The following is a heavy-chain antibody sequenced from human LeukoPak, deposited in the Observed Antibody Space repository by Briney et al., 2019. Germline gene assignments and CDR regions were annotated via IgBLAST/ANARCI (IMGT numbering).Heavy chain of an antibody. D-gene: IGHD1-7*01. CDR1: RYIFHSYG. CDR2: ISVYNGDT. V-gene: IGHV1-18*01. CDR3: ARVFGWNSPDAEYFLH. Sequence: ASVKVSCKTSRYIFHSYGMNWLRQAPGQGLEWVGWISVYNGDTYYAQKLQGRVTMTTDTSTSTVYMDLRGLRSDDTAWSYCARVFGWNSPDAEYFLHWGQGTLVTVSS. J-gene: IGHJ1*01.